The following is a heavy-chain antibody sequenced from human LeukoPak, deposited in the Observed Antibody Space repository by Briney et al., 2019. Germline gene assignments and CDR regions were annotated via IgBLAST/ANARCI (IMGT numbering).Heavy chain of an antibody. Sequence: ASVKVSCKASGYTFSGNYIHWVRQAPGQGLEYMGYIDPNSGGTYYIEKFQGRVAMTRDMSINTAYVELSSLTSDDTAVYYCARGGGTVAPAPWVPFAYWGQGTLVTVSS. CDR1: GYTFSGNY. CDR2: IDPNSGGT. V-gene: IGHV1-2*02. J-gene: IGHJ4*02. CDR3: ARGGGTVAPAPWVPFAY. D-gene: IGHD4-11*01.